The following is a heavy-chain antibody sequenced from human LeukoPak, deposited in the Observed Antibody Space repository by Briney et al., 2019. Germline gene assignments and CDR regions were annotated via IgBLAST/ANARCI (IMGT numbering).Heavy chain of an antibody. CDR2: IRRDRRRT. D-gene: IGHD1-1*01. CDR1: GFTFSIYA. J-gene: IGHJ4*02. V-gene: IGHV3-64*01. CDR3: ARDLLPGTPRLRFDY. Sequence: GGSLRLSCGASGFTFSIYAMQGVGQGRGEGGEYVSAIRRDRRRTYYAHSVKRRFTIPSDNSKHPLYLQMGRLRAGDMAVYYCARDLLPGTPRLRFDYWRQRTLLTV.